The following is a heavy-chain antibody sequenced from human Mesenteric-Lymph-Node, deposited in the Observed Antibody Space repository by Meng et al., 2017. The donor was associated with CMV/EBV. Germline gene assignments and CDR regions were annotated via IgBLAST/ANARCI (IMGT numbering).Heavy chain of an antibody. D-gene: IGHD2-2*01. CDR2: INPSDGSP. CDR3: ASLSYCSSTSCFYYYYYGMDV. J-gene: IGHJ6*02. Sequence: ASVKVSCKASGYTFMSYYMNWVRQAPGQGLEWMGIINPSDGSPTYAQKFQGRVTMTRDTSTSTMYMELSSLRSEDTAVYYCASLSYCSSTSCFYYYYYGMDVWGQGTTGT. CDR1: GYTFMSYY. V-gene: IGHV1-46*01.